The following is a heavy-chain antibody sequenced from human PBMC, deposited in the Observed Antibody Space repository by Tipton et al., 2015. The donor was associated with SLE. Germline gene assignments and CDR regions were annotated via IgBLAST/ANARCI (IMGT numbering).Heavy chain of an antibody. D-gene: IGHD4-17*01. CDR3: ARHAGDYAYFDS. V-gene: IGHV4-39*01. CDR1: GGSISGSSWY. Sequence: LRLSCTVSGGSISGSSWYWGWVRQSPGKGLEWIGSVYYSGTTYYNPSLKSRVTVSEDTSKQQFSLKLSSLTAADTAVYYCARHAGDYAYFDSWGQGTLVTVSS. J-gene: IGHJ4*02. CDR2: VYYSGTT.